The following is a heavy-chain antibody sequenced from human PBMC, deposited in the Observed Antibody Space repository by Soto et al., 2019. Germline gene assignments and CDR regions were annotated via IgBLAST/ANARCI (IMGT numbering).Heavy chain of an antibody. Sequence: GGTLRLSCAASGFTFSSYWMHWVRQAPGKGLVWVSRINSDGSSTSYADSVKGRFTISRDNAKNTLYLQMNSLRAEDTAVYYCAVAVAGPTAIGYWGQGTLVTVS. CDR2: INSDGSST. CDR3: AVAVAGPTAIGY. J-gene: IGHJ4*02. CDR1: GFTFSSYW. V-gene: IGHV3-74*01. D-gene: IGHD6-19*01.